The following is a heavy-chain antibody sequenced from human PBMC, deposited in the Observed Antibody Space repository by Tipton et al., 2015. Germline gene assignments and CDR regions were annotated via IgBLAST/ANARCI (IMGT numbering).Heavy chain of an antibody. CDR2: ILHRGTT. V-gene: IGHV4-39*01. CDR3: ARHVFIQGSWYQWFDP. Sequence: TLSLTCTVSGGSFSDYYWGWIRQSPGKGLEWIGSILHRGTTYYNPSLRSRVSLSIDTSSNQFSLSLTSVTAADTALYYCARHVFIQGSWYQWFDPWGQGTLVTVS. D-gene: IGHD6-13*01. J-gene: IGHJ5*02. CDR1: GGSFSDYY.